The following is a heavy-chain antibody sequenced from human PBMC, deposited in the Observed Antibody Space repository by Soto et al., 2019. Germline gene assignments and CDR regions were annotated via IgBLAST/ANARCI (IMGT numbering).Heavy chain of an antibody. Sequence: PGGSLRLSCAASGFTYSTYTMHWVRQAPGKGLEWVAVISYDGNNKFYADSVKGRFTISRDSAKNSLYLQMNSLRADDTAVYYCARDNGYDAATLDYWGQGTLVTVSS. CDR2: ISYDGNNK. J-gene: IGHJ4*02. CDR1: GFTYSTYT. V-gene: IGHV3-30-3*01. CDR3: ARDNGYDAATLDY. D-gene: IGHD5-12*01.